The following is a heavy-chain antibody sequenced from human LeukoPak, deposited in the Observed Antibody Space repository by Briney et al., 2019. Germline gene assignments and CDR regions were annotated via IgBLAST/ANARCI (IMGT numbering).Heavy chain of an antibody. J-gene: IGHJ5*02. V-gene: IGHV3-20*04. D-gene: IGHD3-10*01. Sequence: SGGSLRLSCAASGFTFDDYGMSWVRQAPGKGLEWVSGINWNGGSTGYADSVKGRFTISRDNAKNSLFLQMNSLRAEDTAVYYCANGFFRITISWGQGTRVTVSS. CDR2: INWNGGST. CDR3: ANGFFRITIS. CDR1: GFTFDDYG.